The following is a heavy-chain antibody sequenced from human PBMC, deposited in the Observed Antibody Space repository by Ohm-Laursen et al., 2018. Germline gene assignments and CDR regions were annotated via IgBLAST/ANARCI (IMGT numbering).Heavy chain of an antibody. CDR3: ARTEYGDY. CDR2: INEDGGYT. D-gene: IGHD6-6*01. V-gene: IGHV3-74*03. J-gene: IGHJ4*02. CDR1: GFSFSSYW. Sequence: SLRLSCTASGFSFSSYWVHWVRQAPGKGLVWVARINEDGGYTTHADSVKGRFTISRDNAKNSLYLQMSSLRAEDTAVYSCARTEYGDYWGQGTLVTVSS.